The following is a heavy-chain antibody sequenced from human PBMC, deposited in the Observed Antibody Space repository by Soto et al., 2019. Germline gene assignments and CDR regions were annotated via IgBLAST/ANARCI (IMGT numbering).Heavy chain of an antibody. Sequence: GGSLRLSCEASGFTFSDYAMHWVRQAPGKGLEWVAVISYDGTNSYYADCVKGRFNISGDNAKNTLFLQLNSLRIEDTAIYYCARDRSREGYTFWDYWGQGSLVTVSS. V-gene: IGHV3-30*03. CDR1: GFTFSDYA. CDR3: ARDRSREGYTFWDY. CDR2: ISYDGTNS. J-gene: IGHJ4*02. D-gene: IGHD3-3*01.